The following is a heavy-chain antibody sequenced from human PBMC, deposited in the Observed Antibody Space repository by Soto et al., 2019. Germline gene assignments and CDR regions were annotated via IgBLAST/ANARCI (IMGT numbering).Heavy chain of an antibody. CDR2: IYYSGST. J-gene: IGHJ4*02. D-gene: IGHD6-13*01. Sequence: QVQLPESGPGLVKPSPTLSLTCTVSGCSISTGYYYWRWIRQPPGKGLEWIGYIYYSGSTYYNPSLKSRVTIPVETSKNQFSLKLSSVAAAATAVYYCARDLVAAAGQIGYGGQGPLVTVSS. CDR1: GCSISTGYYY. V-gene: IGHV4-30-4*01. CDR3: ARDLVAAAGQIGY.